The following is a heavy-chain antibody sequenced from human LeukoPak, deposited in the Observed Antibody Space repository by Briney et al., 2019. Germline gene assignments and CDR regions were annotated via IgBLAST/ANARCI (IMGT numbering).Heavy chain of an antibody. J-gene: IGHJ3*02. D-gene: IGHD3-22*01. CDR3: AKGTYYYDPSWGDAFDI. Sequence: PGGSLRLSCAASGFTFSSYGMHWVRQAPGKGLEWVAVIWYDGSNKYYADSVKGRFTISTDNSKNTLYLQMNSLRAEDTAVYYCAKGTYYYDPSWGDAFDIWGQGTMVTVSS. V-gene: IGHV3-33*06. CDR1: GFTFSSYG. CDR2: IWYDGSNK.